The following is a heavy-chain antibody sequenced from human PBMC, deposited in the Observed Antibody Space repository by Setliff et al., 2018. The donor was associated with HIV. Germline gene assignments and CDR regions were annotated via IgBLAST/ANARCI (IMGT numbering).Heavy chain of an antibody. CDR3: ARPMEIGRHPVAGQRDAFDI. D-gene: IGHD6-19*01. CDR1: GGTFSSYA. J-gene: IGHJ3*02. Sequence: SVKVSCKASGGTFSSYAISWVRQAPGQGLEWMGGIIPILGIANYAQKFQGRVTITADESTSTAYMELSSLSAEDTAVYYCARPMEIGRHPVAGQRDAFDIWGQGTMVTVSS. CDR2: IIPILGIA. V-gene: IGHV1-69*10.